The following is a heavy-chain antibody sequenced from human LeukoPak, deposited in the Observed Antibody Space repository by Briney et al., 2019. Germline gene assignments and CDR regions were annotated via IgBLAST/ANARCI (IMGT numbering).Heavy chain of an antibody. J-gene: IGHJ4*02. D-gene: IGHD2-2*01. V-gene: IGHV3-30-3*01. Sequence: GRSLRLSCAASGFTFSSYAMHWVRQAPGKGLEWVAVISYDGSNKYYADSVKGRFTISRDNSKNTLYLQMNSLRAEDTAVYYCARAEHYCSSTSCYCDYFDYWGQGTLVTFSS. CDR1: GFTFSSYA. CDR3: ARAEHYCSSTSCYCDYFDY. CDR2: ISYDGSNK.